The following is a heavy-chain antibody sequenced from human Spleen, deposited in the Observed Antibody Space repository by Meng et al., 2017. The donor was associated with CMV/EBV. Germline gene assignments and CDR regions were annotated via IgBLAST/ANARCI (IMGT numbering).Heavy chain of an antibody. V-gene: IGHV1-8*01. D-gene: IGHD1-1*01. CDR1: GYTFTSSD. Sequence: QVQLVQSGAEVKKPGASVKVSCKASGYTFTSSDINWVRQATGQGLEWMGWINPNTGNTGYAQKFQGRVTLTRSTSISTAYMELSSLRSDDTAVYYCARDWAWTHDQWGQGTLVTVSS. CDR3: ARDWAWTHDQ. CDR2: INPNTGNT. J-gene: IGHJ4*02.